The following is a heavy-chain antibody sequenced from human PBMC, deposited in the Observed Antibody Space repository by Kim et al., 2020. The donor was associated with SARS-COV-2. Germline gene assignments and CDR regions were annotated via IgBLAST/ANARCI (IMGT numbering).Heavy chain of an antibody. V-gene: IGHV4-31*02. CDR3: ARESTPIKAFDI. D-gene: IGHD2-15*01. J-gene: IGHJ3*02. Sequence: YYNPSLKSRVTISVDTSKNQFSLKLSSVTAADTAVYYCARESTPIKAFDIWGQGTMVTVSS.